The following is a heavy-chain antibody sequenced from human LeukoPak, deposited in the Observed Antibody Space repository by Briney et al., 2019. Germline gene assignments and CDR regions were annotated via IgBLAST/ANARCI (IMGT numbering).Heavy chain of an antibody. D-gene: IGHD5-18*01. J-gene: IGHJ4*02. V-gene: IGHV4-39*01. CDR3: ARYPTAMVSFDY. CDR1: GGSISSSDYY. CDR2: IYYSGNT. Sequence: SETLSLTCTVSGGSISSSDYYWGWIRQSPGKGLEWIASIYYSGNTYYDPSLESRVTISVDTSKNQFSLRLSFLTAADTAVYYCARYPTAMVSFDYWGQGTLVTVSS.